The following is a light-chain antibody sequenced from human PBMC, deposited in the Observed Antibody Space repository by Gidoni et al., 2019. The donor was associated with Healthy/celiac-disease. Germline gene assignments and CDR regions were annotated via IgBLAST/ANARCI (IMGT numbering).Light chain of an antibody. J-gene: IGLJ2*01. CDR3: NSRDSSGNHVV. CDR2: GKN. V-gene: IGLV3-19*01. CDR1: SLRSYY. Sequence: SSELTQDPAVSVALGQTVRIPCQGDSLRSYYASWYQQKPGQAPVLVLDGKNNRPSGIPDRVSGSSSGNTASLTITGAQAEDEADYYCNSRDSSGNHVVFGGGTKLTVL.